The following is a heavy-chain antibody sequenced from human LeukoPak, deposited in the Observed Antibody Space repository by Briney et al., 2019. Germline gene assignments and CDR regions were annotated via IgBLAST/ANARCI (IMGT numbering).Heavy chain of an antibody. V-gene: IGHV4-30-4*01. J-gene: IGHJ5*02. D-gene: IGHD6-6*01. CDR3: ARDRGAARPISGWFDP. CDR2: IYYSGST. CDR1: GGSISSGDYY. Sequence: SQTLSLTCTVSGGSISSGDYYWSWIRQPPGKGLEWIGYIYYSGSTYYNPSLKSRVTISVDTSKNQFSLKLSSVTAADTAVYYCARDRGAARPISGWFDPWGQGTLVTVSS.